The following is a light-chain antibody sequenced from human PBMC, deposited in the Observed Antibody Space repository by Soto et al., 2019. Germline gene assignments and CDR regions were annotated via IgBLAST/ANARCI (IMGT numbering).Light chain of an antibody. CDR2: GNS. V-gene: IGLV1-40*01. CDR1: SSNIGAGHD. J-gene: IGLJ3*02. Sequence: QPVLTQPPSVSGAPGQRVTISCTGSSSNIGAGHDVHWYHQLPGTAPKLLIYGNSNRPSGVPDRFSGSKSGTSASLAITGFQAEDEAYYYCQSYDSSLGGWVFGGGTKLTVL. CDR3: QSYDSSLGGWV.